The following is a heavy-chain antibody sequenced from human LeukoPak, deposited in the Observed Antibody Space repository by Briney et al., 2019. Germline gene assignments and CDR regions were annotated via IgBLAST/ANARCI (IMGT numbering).Heavy chain of an antibody. V-gene: IGHV4-34*01. CDR3: ARTCLPPPFRRGYSYGKPPTFFDY. D-gene: IGHD5-18*01. CDR1: GGSFSGYY. J-gene: IGHJ4*02. Sequence: PSETLSLTCAFYGGSFSGYYWTWIRQPPGKGLDRLGEINHSGSTNYNPSLKSRVTISVDTSKNQFSLKLSSVTAADTAVYYCARTCLPPPFRRGYSYGKPPTFFDYWGQGTLVTVSS. CDR2: INHSGST.